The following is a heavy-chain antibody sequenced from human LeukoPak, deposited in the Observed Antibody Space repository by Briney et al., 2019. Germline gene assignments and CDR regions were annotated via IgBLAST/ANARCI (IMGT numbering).Heavy chain of an antibody. D-gene: IGHD3-10*01. CDR2: VYFSGST. Sequence: SETLSLTCTVSGGXISSYYCSWIRQPPGKGLEWIGYVYFSGSTNYSPSLKSRVTISVDTSKNQFSLKLSSVTAADTAVYYCARANGSGSYFFDYWGQGTLVTVSS. V-gene: IGHV4-59*01. CDR3: ARANGSGSYFFDY. CDR1: GGXISSYY. J-gene: IGHJ4*02.